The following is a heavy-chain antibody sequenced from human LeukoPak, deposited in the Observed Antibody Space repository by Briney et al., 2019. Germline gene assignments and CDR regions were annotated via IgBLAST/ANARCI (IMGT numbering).Heavy chain of an antibody. CDR3: ARDLGYCSSTSCYGGYFDY. D-gene: IGHD2-2*01. J-gene: IGHJ4*02. V-gene: IGHV4-61*02. Sequence: SETLSLTCTVSGGSISSGSYYWSWIRQPAGKGLEWIGRIYTSGSTNYNPSLKSRVTISVDTSKNQFSLKLSSVTAADTAVYYCARDLGYCSSTSCYGGYFDYWGQGKLVSVSS. CDR1: GGSISSGSYY. CDR2: IYTSGST.